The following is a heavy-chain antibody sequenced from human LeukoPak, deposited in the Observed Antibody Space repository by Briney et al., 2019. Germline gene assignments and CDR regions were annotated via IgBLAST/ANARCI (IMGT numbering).Heavy chain of an antibody. V-gene: IGHV6-1*01. CDR3: ARGGQGDGYSADEAFDF. Sequence: SQTLSLTCVISGDSVTSNSTACNWISQSPSRGLEWLGRTYYRSKWYNDYAVSVKSRITINPDTSKNQFSLQLNSVTPEDTAVYYCARGGQGDGYSADEAFDFWGQGTMVTVSS. CDR2: TYYRSKWYN. J-gene: IGHJ3*01. CDR1: GDSVTSNSTA. D-gene: IGHD5-24*01.